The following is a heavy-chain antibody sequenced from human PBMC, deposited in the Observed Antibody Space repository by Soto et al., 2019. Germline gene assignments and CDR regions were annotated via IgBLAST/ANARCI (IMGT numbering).Heavy chain of an antibody. CDR3: VKGRSGYDFDY. D-gene: IGHD5-12*01. CDR2: ISGSGSGT. J-gene: IGHJ4*02. Sequence: GGSLRLSCAASGFTFSSYVMSWVRQAPGKGLEWVSAISGSGSGTYYADSVKGRFTISRDNSKNTLYVQMNSLRAEDTAVYYCVKGRSGYDFDYWGQGSLVTVSS. CDR1: GFTFSSYV. V-gene: IGHV3-23*01.